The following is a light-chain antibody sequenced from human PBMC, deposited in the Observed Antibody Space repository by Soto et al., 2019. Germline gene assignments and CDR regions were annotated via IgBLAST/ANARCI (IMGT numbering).Light chain of an antibody. J-gene: IGKJ1*01. V-gene: IGKV1-6*01. CDR3: LQNYRSPWT. Sequence: AIQMTQSPSSLSASVGDRVTITCRASLAIGNDLGWYQQIPGKAPKLLIYAASRLHSGVPSKFSGSGSGSDFTLTISSLQPEDFATYYCLQNYRSPWTFGQGTKVELK. CDR2: AAS. CDR1: LAIGND.